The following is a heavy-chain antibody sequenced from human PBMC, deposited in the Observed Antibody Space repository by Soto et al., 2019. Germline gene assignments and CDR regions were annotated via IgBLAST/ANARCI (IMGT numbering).Heavy chain of an antibody. CDR3: ASRSSGWYFDY. V-gene: IGHV3-23*01. CDR2: ISGSGGST. Sequence: GGSLRLSCAASGFTFSSYAMNWARQAPGKGLEWVSVISGSGGSTYYADSVKGRFTISRDNSKNTLYLQMNSLRAEYTAVYYCASRSSGWYFDYWGQGTLVTVSS. CDR1: GFTFSSYA. D-gene: IGHD6-19*01. J-gene: IGHJ4*02.